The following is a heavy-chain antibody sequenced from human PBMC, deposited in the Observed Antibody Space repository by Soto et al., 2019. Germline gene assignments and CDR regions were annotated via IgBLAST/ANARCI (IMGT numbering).Heavy chain of an antibody. CDR3: ARDMEHIVVVTAGGWFDP. D-gene: IGHD2-21*02. Sequence: QVQLVESGGGVVQPGRSLRLSCAASGFTFSSYAMHWVRQAPGKGLEWVAVISYDGSNKYYADSVKGRFTISRDKSKNPLYLQMNSLRAEDTAVYYCARDMEHIVVVTAGGWFDPWGQGTLVTVSS. J-gene: IGHJ5*02. CDR2: ISYDGSNK. CDR1: GFTFSSYA. V-gene: IGHV3-30-3*01.